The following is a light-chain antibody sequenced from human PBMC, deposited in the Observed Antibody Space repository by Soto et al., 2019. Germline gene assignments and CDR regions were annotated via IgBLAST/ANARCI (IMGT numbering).Light chain of an antibody. Sequence: EIVLTQSPGTLSLSPGERVTLSCRASQSVSSTYVAWYQHKAGQAPRLLIYGATSRATGVPDRFSGSRSGTDFTLTISRQEPEDFAVYYCQQKETFGQGTKL. CDR3: QQKET. V-gene: IGKV3-20*01. CDR1: QSVSSTY. J-gene: IGKJ2*01. CDR2: GAT.